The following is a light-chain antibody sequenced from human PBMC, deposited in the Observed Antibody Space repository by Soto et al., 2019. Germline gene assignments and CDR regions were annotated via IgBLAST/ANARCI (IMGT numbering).Light chain of an antibody. CDR1: QSVSSY. Sequence: EIVLTQSPGTLSLPPGERATLSCRASQSVSSYLAWYQQKGGQAPRLLIYDASNRATGIPARFSGSGSGTDFTLTISRLEPEDFAVYYCQQRSDWPTFGGGTKVDIK. J-gene: IGKJ4*01. V-gene: IGKV3-11*01. CDR2: DAS. CDR3: QQRSDWPT.